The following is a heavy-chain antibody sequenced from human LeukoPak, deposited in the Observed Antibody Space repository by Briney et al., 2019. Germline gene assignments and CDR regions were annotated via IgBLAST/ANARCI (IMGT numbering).Heavy chain of an antibody. CDR3: ARDGPNTVVVPAPRKDRRSSGYYYSYAFDI. CDR2: IKQDGSEK. Sequence: PGGSLRLSCAASGFTFSSYWMSWVRQAPGKGLEWVANIKQDGSEKYYVDSVKGRFTISRDNAKNSLYLQMNSLRAEDTAVYYCARDGPNTVVVPAPRKDRRSSGYYYSYAFDIWGQGTMVTVSS. V-gene: IGHV3-7*01. J-gene: IGHJ3*02. CDR1: GFTFSSYW. D-gene: IGHD3-22*01.